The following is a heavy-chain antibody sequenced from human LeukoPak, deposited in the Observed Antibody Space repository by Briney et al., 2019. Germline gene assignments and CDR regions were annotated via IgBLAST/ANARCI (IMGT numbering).Heavy chain of an antibody. D-gene: IGHD6-13*01. CDR1: GGTFSSYA. Sequence: SVKVSCKASGGTFSSYAISWVRQAPGQGLEWMGRIIPIFGTANYAQKFQGRVTITTDESTSTAYMELSSLRSEDTAVYYCAADSSSLGPWFDYWGQGTLVTVSS. J-gene: IGHJ4*02. V-gene: IGHV1-69*05. CDR3: AADSSSLGPWFDY. CDR2: IIPIFGTA.